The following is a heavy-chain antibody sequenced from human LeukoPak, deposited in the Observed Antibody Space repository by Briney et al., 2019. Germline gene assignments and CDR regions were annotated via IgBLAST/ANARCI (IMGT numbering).Heavy chain of an antibody. CDR1: GFTFSNYW. CDR3: VRDGGVSGYDLLDY. CDR2: VNQDGSEE. J-gene: IGHJ4*02. V-gene: IGHV3-7*01. D-gene: IGHD5-12*01. Sequence: GGSLRLSCAASGFTFSNYWMTWVRQAPGKGLEWVAHVNQDGSEEHYMDSVKARFTISRDNAKNSLSLQMNSLRAEDTAVYYCVRDGGVSGYDLLDYWGRGTLVTVSS.